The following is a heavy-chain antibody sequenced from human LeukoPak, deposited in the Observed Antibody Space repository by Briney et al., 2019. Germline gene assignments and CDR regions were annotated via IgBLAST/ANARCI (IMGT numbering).Heavy chain of an antibody. Sequence: GASVKVSCKASGYTFTSYGISWVRQAPGQGLEWMGWISAYNGSTNYAQKLQGRVTITRDTSASTAYMELSSLRSEDTAVYYCARAGDYYDSSGYQLDAFDIWGQGTMVTVSS. CDR2: ISAYNGST. V-gene: IGHV1-18*01. CDR3: ARAGDYYDSSGYQLDAFDI. CDR1: GYTFTSYG. J-gene: IGHJ3*02. D-gene: IGHD3-22*01.